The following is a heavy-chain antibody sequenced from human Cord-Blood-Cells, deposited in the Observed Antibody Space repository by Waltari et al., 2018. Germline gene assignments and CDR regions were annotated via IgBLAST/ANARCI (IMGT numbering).Heavy chain of an antibody. V-gene: IGHV4-38-2*02. Sequence: QVQLQESGPGLVKPSETLSLTCAVSGSSISSGSYWCWLRQPPGKGLEWIGSIYHSGSTYYNPSLKSRVTISVDTSKNQFSLKLSSVTAADTAVYYCARDGATMVQGVIDYWGQGTLVTVSS. CDR2: IYHSGST. D-gene: IGHD3-10*01. CDR1: GSSISSGSY. CDR3: ARDGATMVQGVIDY. J-gene: IGHJ4*02.